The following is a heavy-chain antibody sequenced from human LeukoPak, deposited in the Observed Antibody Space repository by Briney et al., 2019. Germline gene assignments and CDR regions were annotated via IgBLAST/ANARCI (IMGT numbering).Heavy chain of an antibody. CDR3: ARDRVWTVLY. D-gene: IGHD6-13*01. J-gene: IGHJ4*02. Sequence: PGGSLRLSCAASGFTFSSYGMHWVRQAPGKGLEWVANINQDGSEKYYVDSVKGRFTISRDNAKNSLYLQMNSLRADDTAVYYCARDRVWTVLYWGQGTLVTVSS. V-gene: IGHV3-7*01. CDR1: GFTFSSYG. CDR2: INQDGSEK.